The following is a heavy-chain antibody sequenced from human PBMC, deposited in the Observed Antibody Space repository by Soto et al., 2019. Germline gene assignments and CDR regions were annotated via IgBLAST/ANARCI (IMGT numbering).Heavy chain of an antibody. CDR3: ARDNRKIVVPADMPTYYYGMDV. J-gene: IGHJ6*02. Sequence: QVQLQESGPGLVKPSQTLSLTCTVSGGSISSGDYYWSWIRQPPGKGLEWIGYIYYSGSTYYNPSLTSRVTISVDTSKNQFSLKLSSVTAADTAVYYCARDNRKIVVPADMPTYYYGMDVWGQGTTVTVSS. D-gene: IGHD2-2*01. CDR1: GGSISSGDYY. CDR2: IYYSGST. V-gene: IGHV4-30-4*01.